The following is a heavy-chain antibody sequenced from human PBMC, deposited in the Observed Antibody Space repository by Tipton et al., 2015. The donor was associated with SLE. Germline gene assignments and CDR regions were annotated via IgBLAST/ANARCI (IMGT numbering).Heavy chain of an antibody. V-gene: IGHV3-30*12. CDR3: ASQDVLHLGSRYYLDY. Sequence: SLRLSCAASGFTFNSYGMHWVRQAPGKGLEWVAFIQYDGAKRYYADSVKGRFTISRDNAQNSLFLQLNSLRDEDTAVYYCASQDVLHLGSRYYLDYWGQGTLVTVSS. CDR1: GFTFNSYG. D-gene: IGHD3-16*01. J-gene: IGHJ4*02. CDR2: IQYDGAKR.